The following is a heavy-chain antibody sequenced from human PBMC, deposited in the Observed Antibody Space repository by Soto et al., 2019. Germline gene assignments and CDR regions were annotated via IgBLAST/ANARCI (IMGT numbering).Heavy chain of an antibody. V-gene: IGHV1-18*01. CDR3: ARVSLERHSSWYPKHLDY. D-gene: IGHD6-13*01. Sequence: QVQLVQSGAEVKKPGASVKVSCKASGYTFTSYGISWVRQAPGQVLEWMGWISAYNGNTNYAQKLQGRVTMTTDTSTSTAYMELSSLRSDDTAVYYRARVSLERHSSWYPKHLDYWGQGTLVTVSS. CDR2: ISAYNGNT. J-gene: IGHJ4*02. CDR1: GYTFTSYG.